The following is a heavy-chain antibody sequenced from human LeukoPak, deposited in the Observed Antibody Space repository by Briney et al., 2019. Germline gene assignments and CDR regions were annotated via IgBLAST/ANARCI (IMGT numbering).Heavy chain of an antibody. V-gene: IGHV3-23*01. CDR1: GFTFSSYA. CDR3: AKDGVAGKIMYYFDY. J-gene: IGHJ4*02. Sequence: GGSLRLSCAASGFTFSSYAMNWVRQAPGKGLEWVSAISGRAGSTSYADSVKGRFTISRDNSKNTLYLQMNSLRAEDTAVYYCAKDGVAGKIMYYFDYWGQGTLVTVSS. CDR2: ISGRAGST. D-gene: IGHD6-19*01.